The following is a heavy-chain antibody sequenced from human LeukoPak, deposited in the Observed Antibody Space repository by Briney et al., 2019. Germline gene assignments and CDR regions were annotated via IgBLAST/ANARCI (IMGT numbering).Heavy chain of an antibody. D-gene: IGHD6-13*01. J-gene: IGHJ2*01. Sequence: GGSLRLSCAASGFTFSSYWMSWVRQAPGKGLEWVANIKQDGSEKYYVDSVKGRFTISRDNAKNSLYLQLNSLRAEDTTVYYCARVSSSWWLWYFDLWGRGTLVTVSS. CDR1: GFTFSSYW. CDR2: IKQDGSEK. V-gene: IGHV3-7*01. CDR3: ARVSSSWWLWYFDL.